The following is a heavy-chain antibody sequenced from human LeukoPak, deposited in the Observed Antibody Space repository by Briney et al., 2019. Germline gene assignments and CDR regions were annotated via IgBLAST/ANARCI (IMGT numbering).Heavy chain of an antibody. Sequence: AASVKVSCKASGYTFTSYDINWVRQATGQGLEWMGWMNPNSGNTGYAQKFQGRVTMTRNTSISTAYMELSSLRSEDTAVYYCLVVVVAATYYFDYWGQGTLVTVSS. CDR3: LVVVVAATYYFDY. CDR1: GYTFTSYD. V-gene: IGHV1-8*01. J-gene: IGHJ4*02. D-gene: IGHD2-15*01. CDR2: MNPNSGNT.